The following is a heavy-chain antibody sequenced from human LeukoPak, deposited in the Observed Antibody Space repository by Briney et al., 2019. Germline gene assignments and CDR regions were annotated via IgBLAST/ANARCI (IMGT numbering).Heavy chain of an antibody. CDR2: IYYSGST. V-gene: IGHV4-39*01. D-gene: IGHD3-10*01. Sequence: SETLSLTSTVSGGSISSSSYYSGSVRHPPGEGLEWIVSIYYSGSTYYNPSLKSRVTISVDTSKNQFSMKLSSVTAADTAVYYCARQGSGSSDFDYWGQGTLVTVSS. CDR1: GGSISSSSYY. CDR3: ARQGSGSSDFDY. J-gene: IGHJ4*02.